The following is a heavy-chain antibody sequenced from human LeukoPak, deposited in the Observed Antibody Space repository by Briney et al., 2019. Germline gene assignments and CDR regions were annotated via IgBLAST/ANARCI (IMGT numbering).Heavy chain of an antibody. CDR3: AKTHSNSWAYFDY. CDR2: ISDGGTRT. J-gene: IGHJ4*02. D-gene: IGHD6-13*01. Sequence: GGSPRLSCRASGFTFSSYAMSWVRQAPGEGLEWVSGISDGGTRTYYADSVKGRFTISRDNSKNTLYLQMNNLRAEDTAVYYCAKTHSNSWAYFDYWGQGTLVTVSS. CDR1: GFTFSSYA. V-gene: IGHV3-23*01.